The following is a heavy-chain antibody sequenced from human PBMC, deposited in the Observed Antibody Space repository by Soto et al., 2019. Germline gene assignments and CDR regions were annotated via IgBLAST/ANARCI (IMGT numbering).Heavy chain of an antibody. Sequence: GASVKVSCKASGYTFTRYTMNWVRQAPGQRLEWMGWINPDNGNTKSSQKFQDRVIITRDTVTGTAYMELRGLKSDDTAVYYCATPTPLRGAMITNINFDFWGQGTPVTVSS. J-gene: IGHJ4*02. D-gene: IGHD3-10*01. CDR1: GYTFTRYT. V-gene: IGHV1-3*01. CDR3: ATPTPLRGAMITNINFDF. CDR2: INPDNGNT.